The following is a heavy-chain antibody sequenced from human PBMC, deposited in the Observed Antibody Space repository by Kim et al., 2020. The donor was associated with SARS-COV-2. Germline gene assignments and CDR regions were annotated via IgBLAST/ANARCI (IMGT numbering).Heavy chain of an antibody. Sequence: GGSLRLSCAASGFTFDDYAMHWVRQAPGKGLEWVSGISWNSGSIGYADSVKGRFTISRDNAKNSLYLQMNSLRAEDTALYYCAKDLGRGYSYGYSLYYYYYGMDVWGQGTTVTVSS. J-gene: IGHJ6*02. CDR3: AKDLGRGYSYGYSLYYYYYGMDV. D-gene: IGHD5-18*01. V-gene: IGHV3-9*01. CDR2: ISWNSGSI. CDR1: GFTFDDYA.